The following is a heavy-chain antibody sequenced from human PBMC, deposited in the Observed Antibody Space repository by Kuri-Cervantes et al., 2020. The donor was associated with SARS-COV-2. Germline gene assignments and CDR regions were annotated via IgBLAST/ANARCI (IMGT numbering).Heavy chain of an antibody. CDR3: ARDGCSGGSCYYSYWFDP. CDR1: GESFRDYF. J-gene: IGHJ5*02. V-gene: IGHV4-34*01. D-gene: IGHD2-15*01. Sequence: GSLRLSCAVYGESFRDYFWTWIRQPPGKGLEWIGEINHSGSAGYDPSLKSRVTISVDTSKNQFSLKLSSVTAADTAVYYCARDGCSGGSCYYSYWFDPWGQGTLVTVSS. CDR2: INHSGSA.